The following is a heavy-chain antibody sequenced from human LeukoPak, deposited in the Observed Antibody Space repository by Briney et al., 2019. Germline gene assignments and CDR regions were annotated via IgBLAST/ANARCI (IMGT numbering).Heavy chain of an antibody. V-gene: IGHV3-23*01. Sequence: GGSLRLSCAASGFTFSSYAMSWVRQAPGKGLEWVSAISGSGGSTYYADSVKGRFTISRDNSKNTLYLQMNSLRAEDTAVYYCAKDPHDSSGYYSDFDYWGQGTLVTVSS. CDR3: AKDPHDSSGYYSDFDY. J-gene: IGHJ4*02. D-gene: IGHD3-22*01. CDR2: ISGSGGST. CDR1: GFTFSSYA.